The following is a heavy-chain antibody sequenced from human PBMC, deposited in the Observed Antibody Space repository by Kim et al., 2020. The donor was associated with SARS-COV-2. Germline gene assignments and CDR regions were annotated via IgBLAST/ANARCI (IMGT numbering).Heavy chain of an antibody. Sequence: YGPSLKSRLTITKDTSKNQVVLTMTNMDPVDTATYYCAHRPPVFYIAYFDYWGQGTLVTVSS. CDR3: AHRPPVFYIAYFDY. V-gene: IGHV2-5*05. D-gene: IGHD3-16*01. J-gene: IGHJ4*02.